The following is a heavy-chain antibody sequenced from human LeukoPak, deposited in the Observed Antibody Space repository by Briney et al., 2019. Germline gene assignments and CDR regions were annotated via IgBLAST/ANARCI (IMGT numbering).Heavy chain of an antibody. D-gene: IGHD6-13*01. J-gene: IGHJ5*02. CDR3: ARETAAAGNWFDP. Sequence: GGSLRLSCAASGFTFSSYSMNWVRQAPGKGLEWVSSISSGSSYIYYADSVKGRFTISGDNAKNSLYLQMNSLRAEDTAVYYCARETAAAGNWFDPWGQGTLVTVSS. CDR2: ISSGSSYI. V-gene: IGHV3-21*01. CDR1: GFTFSSYS.